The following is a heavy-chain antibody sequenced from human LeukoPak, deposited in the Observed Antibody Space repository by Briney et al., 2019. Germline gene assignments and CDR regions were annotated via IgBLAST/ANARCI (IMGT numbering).Heavy chain of an antibody. CDR2: ISSSSSYI. J-gene: IGHJ6*02. V-gene: IGHV3-21*01. Sequence: GGFLRLSCAASGFTFSSYSMNWVRQAPGKGLEWVSSISSSSSYIYYADSVKGRFTISRDNAKNSLYLQMNSLRAEDTAVYYCARGHRDYYYGMDVWGQGTTVTVSS. D-gene: IGHD3-16*02. CDR3: ARGHRDYYYGMDV. CDR1: GFTFSSYS.